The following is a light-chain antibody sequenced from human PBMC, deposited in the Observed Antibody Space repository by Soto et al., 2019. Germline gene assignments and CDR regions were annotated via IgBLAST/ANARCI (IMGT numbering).Light chain of an antibody. CDR3: QQYNSYPLT. V-gene: IGKV1-16*01. CDR1: QGISTY. J-gene: IGKJ4*01. CDR2: AAI. Sequence: DIQMTQSPSSLSASVGDRVIITCRASQGISTYLTWFQQQPGKAPKSLIYAAITLQSGVPSRFSGSGSWTDFTLTISNLQPEDFATYYCQQYNSYPLTFGGGTQVAIK.